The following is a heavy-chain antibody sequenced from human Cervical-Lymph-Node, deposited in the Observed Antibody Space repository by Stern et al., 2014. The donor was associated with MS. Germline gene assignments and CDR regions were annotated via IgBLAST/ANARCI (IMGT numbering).Heavy chain of an antibody. Sequence: VQLVESEAEVKKPGSSVKVSCKASGGTFSSYAISWVRQAPGQGLEWMGGIIPIFGTANYAQKFQGRVTITADESTSTAYMELSSLRSEDTAVYYCARTYCSSTSCYSYGMDVWGQGTTVTVSS. CDR2: IIPIFGTA. CDR1: GGTFSSYA. J-gene: IGHJ6*02. D-gene: IGHD2-2*01. CDR3: ARTYCSSTSCYSYGMDV. V-gene: IGHV1-69*01.